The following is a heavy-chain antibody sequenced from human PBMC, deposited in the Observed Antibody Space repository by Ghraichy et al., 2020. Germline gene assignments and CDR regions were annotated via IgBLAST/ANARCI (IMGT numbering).Heavy chain of an antibody. V-gene: IGHV4-34*01. CDR3: ARGSLSFGVVTHSGVWYFDL. CDR1: GGSFSGYY. J-gene: IGHJ2*01. Sequence: SETLSLTCAVYGGSFSGYYWSWIRQPPGKGLEWIGEINHSGSTNYNPSLKSRVTISVDTSKNQFSLKLSSVTAADTAVYYCARGSLSFGVVTHSGVWYFDLWGRGTLVTVSS. CDR2: INHSGST. D-gene: IGHD3-3*01.